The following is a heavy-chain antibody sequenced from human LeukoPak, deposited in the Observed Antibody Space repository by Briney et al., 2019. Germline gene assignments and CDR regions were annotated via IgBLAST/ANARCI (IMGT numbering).Heavy chain of an antibody. CDR2: IYTSGST. CDR1: GGSISSYY. Sequence: SETLSLTCTVSGGSISSYYWSWIRQPPGKGLGWIGYIYTSGSTNYNPSLKSRVTISVDTSKNQFSLKLSSVTAADTAVYYCARLLTVTTFGDAFDIWGQGTMVTVSS. CDR3: ARLLTVTTFGDAFDI. J-gene: IGHJ3*02. V-gene: IGHV4-4*09. D-gene: IGHD4-11*01.